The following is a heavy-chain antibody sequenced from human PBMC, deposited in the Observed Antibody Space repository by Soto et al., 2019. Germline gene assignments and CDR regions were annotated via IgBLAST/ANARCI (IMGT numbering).Heavy chain of an antibody. CDR3: ARTTSGSFILDY. CDR2: INGGNGNT. J-gene: IGHJ4*02. Sequence: QVQLVQSGAEVKKPGASVKVSCKASGYTFTSYAMHWVRQAPGQRPEWMGWINGGNGNTKCSQKFQGRVTITRDTSASTAYMELISLRSEDKALYYCARTTSGSFILDYWGQGTLVTVSS. CDR1: GYTFTSYA. D-gene: IGHD1-26*01. V-gene: IGHV1-3*01.